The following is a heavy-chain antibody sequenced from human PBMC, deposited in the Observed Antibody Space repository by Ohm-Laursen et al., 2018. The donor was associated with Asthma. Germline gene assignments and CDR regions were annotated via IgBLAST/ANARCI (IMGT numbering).Heavy chain of an antibody. Sequence: SLRLSCAASGFTFSSFAMSWVRQAPGKGLEWVSTISGSAGSTYYADSVKGRFTNSRDNSKNTLYLQMNSLRAEDTALYYCEKDRGFNYGYGMDVWGQGTTVTVSS. J-gene: IGHJ6*02. CDR1: GFTFSSFA. CDR2: ISGSAGST. D-gene: IGHD5-18*01. V-gene: IGHV3-23*01. CDR3: EKDRGFNYGYGMDV.